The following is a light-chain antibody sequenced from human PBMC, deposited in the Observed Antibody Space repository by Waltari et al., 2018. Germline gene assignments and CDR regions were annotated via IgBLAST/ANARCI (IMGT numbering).Light chain of an antibody. Sequence: SYELTQQPSVSVSPGQTASITCSGDKLGDTYACWYQQKPGQSPVLVIYQDSKRPSGIPERFSGSNSGNTATLTISGTQAMDEADYYCQAWDSSTASFGTGTKVTVL. CDR2: QDS. CDR3: QAWDSSTAS. V-gene: IGLV3-1*01. J-gene: IGLJ1*01. CDR1: KLGDTY.